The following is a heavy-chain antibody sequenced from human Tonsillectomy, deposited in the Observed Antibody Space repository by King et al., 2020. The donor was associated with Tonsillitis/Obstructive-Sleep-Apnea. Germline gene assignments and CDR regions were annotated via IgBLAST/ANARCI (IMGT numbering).Heavy chain of an antibody. CDR1: GFTFSSYA. J-gene: IGHJ4*02. Sequence: VQLVESGGGLVQPGGSLRLSCAASGFTFSSYAMSWIRQAPGKGLEWVSSISGSGGGTYYADSVKGRFTISRDNSKNTLYLQMNSLRSEDTAVYYCAKDRGSYSSAHYFDYWGQGTLVTVSS. CDR2: ISGSGGGT. D-gene: IGHD6-19*01. CDR3: AKDRGSYSSAHYFDY. V-gene: IGHV3-23*04.